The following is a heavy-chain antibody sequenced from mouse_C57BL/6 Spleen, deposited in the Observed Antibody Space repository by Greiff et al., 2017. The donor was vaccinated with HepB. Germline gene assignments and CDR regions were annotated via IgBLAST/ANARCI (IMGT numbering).Heavy chain of an antibody. Sequence: QVQLQQPGAELVKPGASVKMSCKASGYTFTSYWITWVKQRPGQGLEWIGDIYPGSGSTNYNEKFKSKATLTVDTSSSTAYMQLSSLTSEDSAVYYCAAYYYCSSYWYFDVWGTGTTVTVSS. CDR2: IYPGSGST. D-gene: IGHD1-1*01. CDR1: GYTFTSYW. V-gene: IGHV1-55*01. CDR3: AAYYYCSSYWYFDV. J-gene: IGHJ1*03.